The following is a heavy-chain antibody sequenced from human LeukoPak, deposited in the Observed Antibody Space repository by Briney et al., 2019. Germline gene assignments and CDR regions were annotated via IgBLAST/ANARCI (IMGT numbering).Heavy chain of an antibody. Sequence: GGSLRLSCAASGFTFDDYGMSWVRQAPGKGLEWVSGLNWNGGSTGYADSVKGRFTISRDNAKNSLYLQMNSLRAEDTALYHCARSPTSMVRGVPFDYWGQGTLVTVSS. J-gene: IGHJ4*02. CDR3: ARSPTSMVRGVPFDY. CDR2: LNWNGGST. D-gene: IGHD3-10*01. V-gene: IGHV3-20*01. CDR1: GFTFDDYG.